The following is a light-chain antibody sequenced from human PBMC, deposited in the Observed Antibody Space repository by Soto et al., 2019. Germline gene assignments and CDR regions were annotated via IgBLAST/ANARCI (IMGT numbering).Light chain of an antibody. Sequence: QSALTQPASVSGSPGQSITISCNGTSSDIGSYDLLSWYQQHPGKAPKLMIYEVTKRPAGVSDRFSGSKSANTASLTISGLQAEDEAAYYCGSCGSSETIFGGGTKLTVL. CDR2: EVT. CDR3: GSCGSSETI. CDR1: SSDIGSYDL. V-gene: IGLV2-23*02. J-gene: IGLJ2*01.